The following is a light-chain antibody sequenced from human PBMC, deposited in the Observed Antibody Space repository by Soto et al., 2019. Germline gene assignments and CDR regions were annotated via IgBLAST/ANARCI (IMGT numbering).Light chain of an antibody. J-gene: IGKJ1*01. V-gene: IGKV1-5*01. Sequence: DIQMTQSPSTLPASVGHRVIITCRASQSISNWLAWYQQKPGKAHKLMIYHAYNLQSGVQSRFSGSGSGTEFTLTIRSLQPDDFATYYCQHYNSYSEAFGQGTKVDIK. CDR1: QSISNW. CDR2: HAY. CDR3: QHYNSYSEA.